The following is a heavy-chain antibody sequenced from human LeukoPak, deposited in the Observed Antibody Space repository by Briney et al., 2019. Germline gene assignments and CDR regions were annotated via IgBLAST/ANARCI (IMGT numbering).Heavy chain of an antibody. CDR2: IIPIFGTA. CDR3: ASDVDGMVLGGPPHFDY. V-gene: IGHV1-69*05. J-gene: IGHJ4*02. Sequence: ASVKVSCKASGGTFSSYAISWVRRAPGQGLEWMGRIIPIFGTANYAQKFQGRVTITTDASTSTAYMELSSLRSEDTAVYYCASDVDGMVLGGPPHFDYWGQGTLVTVSS. CDR1: GGTFSSYA. D-gene: IGHD3-10*01.